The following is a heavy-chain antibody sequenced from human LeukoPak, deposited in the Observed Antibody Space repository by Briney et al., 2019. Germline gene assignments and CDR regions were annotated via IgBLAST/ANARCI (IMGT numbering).Heavy chain of an antibody. CDR2: IYYSGST. CDR1: GVSISSYY. D-gene: IGHD6-6*01. J-gene: IGHJ4*02. Sequence: SETLSLTCTVSGVSISSYYWSWIRQPPGKGPEWIGYIYYSGSTNYNPSLKSRVTISVDTSKNQFSLKLSSVTAADTAVYYCARSSYSSSPFDFDYWGQGTLVTVSS. V-gene: IGHV4-59*01. CDR3: ARSSYSSSPFDFDY.